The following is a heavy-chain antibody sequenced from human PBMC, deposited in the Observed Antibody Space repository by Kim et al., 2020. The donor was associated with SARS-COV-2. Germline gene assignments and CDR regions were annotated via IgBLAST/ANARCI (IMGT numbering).Heavy chain of an antibody. CDR1: GGSITSYY. Sequence: SETLSLTCTVSGGSITSYYWSWIRQPPGKGLEWIGYIYYSGSTNYNPSLKSRVTISVDTSKNQFSLKLSSVTAGDTAVYYCARNPGSSYSSGWFYYYYYMDVWGKGTTVTVSS. CDR3: ARNPGSSYSSGWFYYYYYMDV. D-gene: IGHD6-19*01. J-gene: IGHJ6*03. V-gene: IGHV4-59*08. CDR2: IYYSGST.